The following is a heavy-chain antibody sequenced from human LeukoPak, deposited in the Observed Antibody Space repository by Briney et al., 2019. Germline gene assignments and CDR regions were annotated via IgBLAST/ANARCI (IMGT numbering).Heavy chain of an antibody. D-gene: IGHD5-12*01. V-gene: IGHV3-15*01. J-gene: IGHJ5*02. Sequence: GGSLRLSCATSGLTFTSAWLTWVRQAPGKGLEWVGRIKSKSVGETTDYAAPVKGRFTISRDDSENTLYLQMNSLKTEDTAVYYCTTHSGNDLRSWGQGTLVTVSS. CDR2: IKSKSVGETT. CDR1: GLTFTSAW. CDR3: TTHSGNDLRS.